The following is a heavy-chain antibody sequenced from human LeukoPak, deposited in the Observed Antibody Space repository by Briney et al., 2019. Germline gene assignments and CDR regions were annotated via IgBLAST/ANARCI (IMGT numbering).Heavy chain of an antibody. J-gene: IGHJ6*03. CDR1: GGTYNNYA. D-gene: IGHD3-10*01. CDR3: ARDHRGFYYGSGNYYYLDV. Sequence: GASVKVSCKASGGTYNNYAITWVRQAPGQGLEWVGGILPVFGTSNYAQRFRGRVTITADESTGTTYMELSSLRSGDTAVYYCARDHRGFYYGSGNYYYLDVWGKGTTVTVSS. CDR2: ILPVFGTS. V-gene: IGHV1-69*13.